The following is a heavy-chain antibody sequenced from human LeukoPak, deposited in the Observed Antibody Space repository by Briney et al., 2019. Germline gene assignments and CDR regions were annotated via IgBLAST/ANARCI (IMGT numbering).Heavy chain of an antibody. J-gene: IGHJ4*02. D-gene: IGHD6-13*01. CDR1: GFTFSSYI. CDR3: ARDFLVPGY. V-gene: IGHV3-48*01. CDR2: ISTSGNTI. Sequence: GGSLRLSCAASGFTFSSYIMNWVRQAPGKGLEWVSYISTSGNTIYYADSVKGRFTTSRDNAKNSLYLQMTSLRAEDMAVYYCARDFLVPGYWGQGTLVTVSS.